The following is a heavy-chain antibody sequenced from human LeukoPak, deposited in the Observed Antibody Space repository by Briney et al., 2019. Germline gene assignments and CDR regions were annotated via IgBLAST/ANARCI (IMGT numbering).Heavy chain of an antibody. Sequence: GGSLRLSCAASGFTFSSYGMSWVRQAPGKGLEWVANIKQDGSEKYYVDSVKGRFTISRDNAKNSLYLQMNSLRAEDTAVYYCVGHSDYWGQGTLVTVSS. CDR3: VGHSDY. J-gene: IGHJ4*02. CDR1: GFTFSSYG. D-gene: IGHD3-16*01. CDR2: IKQDGSEK. V-gene: IGHV3-7*01.